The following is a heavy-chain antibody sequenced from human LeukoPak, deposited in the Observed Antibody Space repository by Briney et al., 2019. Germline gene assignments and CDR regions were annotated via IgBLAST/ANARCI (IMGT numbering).Heavy chain of an antibody. Sequence: GGSLRLSCAASGFTVSSNYMSWVRQAPGKGLEWVANIKQDGSEKYYVDSVKGRFTISRDNAKNSLYLQMNSLRAEDTAVYYCARVSFYYFDYWGQGTLVTVSS. J-gene: IGHJ4*02. V-gene: IGHV3-7*01. CDR1: GFTVSSNY. CDR2: IKQDGSEK. CDR3: ARVSFYYFDY.